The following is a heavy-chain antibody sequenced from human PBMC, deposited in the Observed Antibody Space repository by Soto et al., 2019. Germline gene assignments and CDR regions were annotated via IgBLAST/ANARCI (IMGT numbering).Heavy chain of an antibody. D-gene: IGHD2-2*01. V-gene: IGHV4-30-4*01. Sequence: QVQLQESGPGLVKPSQTLSLTCTVSGDSLRIGDYYWSWIRQPPGKGLEWIGYIYNSGSTYYEPSLRSRLTISEDMSENQVSLRLTAVTEADTAVYYCARGVDTMAFDSWGQGTLVTVSS. CDR2: IYNSGST. J-gene: IGHJ5*01. CDR1: GDSLRIGDYY. CDR3: ARGVDTMAFDS.